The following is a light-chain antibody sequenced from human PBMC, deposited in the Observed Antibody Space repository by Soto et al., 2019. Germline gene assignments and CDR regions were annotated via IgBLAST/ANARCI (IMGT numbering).Light chain of an antibody. V-gene: IGKV1-39*01. CDR3: QQYNSYSQT. J-gene: IGKJ1*01. CDR1: QYISSF. CDR2: AAS. Sequence: DIQMTQSPSSLSASVGDRFTITCRASQYISSFLNWYQQKPGKAPKLLIYAASSLQSGVPSRFSGGGSGTEFTLTISSLQPDDFATYYCQQYNSYSQTFGQGTKVDIK.